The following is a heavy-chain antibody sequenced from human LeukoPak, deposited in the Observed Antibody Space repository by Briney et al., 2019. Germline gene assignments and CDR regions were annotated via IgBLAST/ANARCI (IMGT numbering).Heavy chain of an antibody. D-gene: IGHD3-10*01. CDR1: GFTFSSYS. Sequence: GGSLRLSCAASGFTFSSYSMNWVREAPGKGLEGVSSISSRSSYIYYADSVKGRFTISRDNDKNSLYLQMNSLRAEDTAVYYCARMGAYGSGSSPYPWGQGTLATVSS. CDR3: ARMGAYGSGSSPYP. CDR2: ISSRSSYI. V-gene: IGHV3-21*01. J-gene: IGHJ5*02.